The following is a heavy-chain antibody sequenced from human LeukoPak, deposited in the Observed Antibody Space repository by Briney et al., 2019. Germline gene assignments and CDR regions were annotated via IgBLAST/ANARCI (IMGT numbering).Heavy chain of an antibody. J-gene: IGHJ4*02. CDR2: IYHSGST. CDR1: GGSISSSNW. CDR3: ARGVTMVRGVISHFDY. V-gene: IGHV4-4*02. D-gene: IGHD3-10*01. Sequence: SETLSLTCAVSGGSISSSNWWSWVRQPPGKGLEWIGEIYHSGSTNYNPSLKSRVTTSVDKSKNQFPLKLSSVTAADTAVYYCARGVTMVRGVISHFDYWGQGTLVTVSS.